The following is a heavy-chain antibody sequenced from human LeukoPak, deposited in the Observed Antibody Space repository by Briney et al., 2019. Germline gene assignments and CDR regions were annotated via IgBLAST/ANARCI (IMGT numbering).Heavy chain of an antibody. CDR2: ISSSSSYI. V-gene: IGHV3-21*01. CDR1: GFTVSSNY. Sequence: GESLRLSCAASGFTVSSNYMSWVRQAPGKGLEWVSSISSSSSYIYYADSVKGRFTISRDNAKNSLYLQMNSLRAEDTAVYYCAELGITMIGGVWGKGTTVTISS. CDR3: AELGITMIGGV. D-gene: IGHD3-10*02. J-gene: IGHJ6*04.